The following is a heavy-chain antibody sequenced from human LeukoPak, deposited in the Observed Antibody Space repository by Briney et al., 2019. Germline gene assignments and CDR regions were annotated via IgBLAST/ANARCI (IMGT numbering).Heavy chain of an antibody. CDR2: ISGGSGYT. Sequence: PGGSLRLSCAASGFTFSDYYMTWIRQAPGKGLECISYISGGSGYTNYADSVKGRFTISRDNVKDSLYLQMNSLRAEDTALYYCVRDISGYYFDYWGQGTLVTVSS. V-gene: IGHV3-11*05. CDR3: VRDISGYYFDY. CDR1: GFTFSDYY. D-gene: IGHD3-22*01. J-gene: IGHJ4*02.